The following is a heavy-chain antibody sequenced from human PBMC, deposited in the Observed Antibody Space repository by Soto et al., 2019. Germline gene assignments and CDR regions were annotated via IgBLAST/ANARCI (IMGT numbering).Heavy chain of an antibody. J-gene: IGHJ4*02. CDR2: ILPDETG. D-gene: IGHD2-15*01. CDR3: AKDRLPTSGQRFYFDS. V-gene: IGHV3-23*01. CDR1: GFAFSTYA. Sequence: PGGSLRLSCATSGFAFSTYAMTWVRQVPGRGLEWVSTILPDETGFYTVSVKGRFTISRDNFRGILYLQMNDLWVEDGAIYFCAKDRLPTSGQRFYFDSWGQGSLVTVSS.